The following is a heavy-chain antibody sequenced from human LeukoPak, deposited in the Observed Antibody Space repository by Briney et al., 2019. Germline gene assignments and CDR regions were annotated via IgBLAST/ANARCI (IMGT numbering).Heavy chain of an antibody. CDR3: ATGYLVTAGLMDV. CDR2: ISAYNGNT. Sequence: ASVKVSCKASGYTSTSYGISWVRQAPGQGLEWMGWISAYNGNTNYAQKLQGRVTMTEDTSTDTAYMELSSLRSEDTAVYYCATGYLVTAGLMDVWGQGTTVTVSS. J-gene: IGHJ6*02. V-gene: IGHV1-18*01. CDR1: GYTSTSYG. D-gene: IGHD6-13*01.